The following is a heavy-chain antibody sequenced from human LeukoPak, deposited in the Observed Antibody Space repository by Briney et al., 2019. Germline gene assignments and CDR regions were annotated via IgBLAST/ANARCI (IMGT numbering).Heavy chain of an antibody. D-gene: IGHD6-19*01. CDR2: IRSKAYGGTT. CDR3: TRDRDWYSSGWYVY. CDR1: GFTFGDYA. Sequence: GGSLRLSCTASGFTFGDYAMSWFRQAPGKGLEWVGFIRSKAYGGTTEYAASVKGRFTISRDDSKSIAYLQMNSLKTEDTAVYYCTRDRDWYSSGWYVYWGQGTLVTVS. J-gene: IGHJ4*02. V-gene: IGHV3-49*03.